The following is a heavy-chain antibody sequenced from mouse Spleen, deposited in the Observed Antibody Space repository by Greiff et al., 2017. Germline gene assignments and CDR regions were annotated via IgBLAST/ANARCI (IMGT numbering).Heavy chain of an antibody. D-gene: IGHD2-1*01. V-gene: IGHV1-85*01. CDR3: AREEVYGNYDRGFAY. Sequence: QVQLQQSGPELVKPGASVKLSCKASGYTFTSYDINWVKQRPGQGLEWIGWIYPRDGSTKYNEKFKGKATLTVDTSSSTAYMELHSLTSEDSAVYFCAREEVYGNYDRGFAYWGQGTLVTVSA. CDR2: IYPRDGST. J-gene: IGHJ3*01. CDR1: GYTFTSYD.